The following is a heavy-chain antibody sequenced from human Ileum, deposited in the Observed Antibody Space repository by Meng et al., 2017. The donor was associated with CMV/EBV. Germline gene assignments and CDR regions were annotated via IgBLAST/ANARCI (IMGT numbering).Heavy chain of an antibody. Sequence: QLQAQDAGPGLAKPSVTLSLTCTVSGCSISSSSYYWGWIRKPPGKGLAWIGSIYYSGSPYYNPSLKSRVTISVDTSKNQFSLKLSSVTVADSAVYYCARGLFRYPAYFDLWGQGTLVTVSS. CDR1: GCSISSSSYY. D-gene: IGHD3-16*02. J-gene: IGHJ4*02. CDR2: IYYSGSP. CDR3: ARGLFRYPAYFDL. V-gene: IGHV4-39*07.